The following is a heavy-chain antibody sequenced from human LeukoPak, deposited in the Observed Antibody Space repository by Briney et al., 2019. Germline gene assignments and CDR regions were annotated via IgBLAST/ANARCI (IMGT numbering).Heavy chain of an antibody. V-gene: IGHV3-66*02. D-gene: IGHD3-10*01. CDR2: IYADGAT. CDR1: GFTFDDYS. CDR3: ARDRAGTKAWVEFDP. Sequence: PGGSLRLSCAASGFTFDDYSMHWVRQAPGRGLEWVSLIYADGATHYADSVKGRFTISRDNSKNTVYLEMNSLRPEDTAVYCCARDRAGTKAWVEFDPWGQGTLVTVSS. J-gene: IGHJ5*02.